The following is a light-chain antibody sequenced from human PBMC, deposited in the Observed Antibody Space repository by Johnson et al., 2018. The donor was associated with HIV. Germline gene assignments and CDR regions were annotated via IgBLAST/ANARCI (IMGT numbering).Light chain of an antibody. CDR3: GTWDSSLSAYV. V-gene: IGLV1-51*01. Sequence: QAVLTQPPSVSAAPGQKVTISCSGSSSNIGYNYVSWYQQLPGTAPKLLIYDNNKRPSGIPDRFSGSKSGTSATLGITGLQTGDVADYYCGTWDSSLSAYVFATATKVTVL. J-gene: IGLJ1*01. CDR2: DNN. CDR1: SSNIGYNY.